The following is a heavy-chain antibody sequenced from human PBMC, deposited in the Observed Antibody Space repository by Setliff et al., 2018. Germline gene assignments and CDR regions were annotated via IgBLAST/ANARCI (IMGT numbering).Heavy chain of an antibody. CDR1: AASISSGTYH. CDR3: VTYYVGLGGRGY. Sequence: PSETLSLTCTVSAASISSGTYHWSWIRQPAGKGLEWIGRVDTSGSNYNPSLNGRVTISRDTSQNQFSLKLSSATAADTAVYFCVTYYVGLGGRGYWGQGTLVTRLL. V-gene: IGHV4-61*02. D-gene: IGHD3-16*01. J-gene: IGHJ4*02. CDR2: VDTSGS.